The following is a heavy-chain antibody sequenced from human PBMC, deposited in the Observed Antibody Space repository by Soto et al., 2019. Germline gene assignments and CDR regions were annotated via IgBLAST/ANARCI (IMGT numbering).Heavy chain of an antibody. CDR2: ISYDGSKK. CDR3: AGDSDSGSTKLMYYFDY. V-gene: IGHV3-30-3*01. Sequence: SLRLSCAASGFTFSNYAMHWVRQAPGKGLKWVTIISYDGSKKYYADSVKGRFTISRDNSKNTLYLQMNSLRAEDTAVYYCAGDSDSGSTKLMYYFDYGGQGTLVTVSS. D-gene: IGHD3-10*01. J-gene: IGHJ4*02. CDR1: GFTFSNYA.